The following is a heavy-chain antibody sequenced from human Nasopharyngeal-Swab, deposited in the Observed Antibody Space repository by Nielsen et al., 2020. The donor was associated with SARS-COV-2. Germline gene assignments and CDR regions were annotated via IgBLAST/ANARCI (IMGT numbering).Heavy chain of an antibody. CDR3: ARVQNYCSGGSCSTLDAFDI. D-gene: IGHD2-15*01. V-gene: IGHV3-33*01. Sequence: WIRQPPGKGLEWVEVIWYDGSNKYYADSVKGRFTISRDNSKNTLYLQMNSLRAEDTAVYYCARVQNYCSGGSCSTLDAFDIWGQGTMVTVSS. CDR2: IWYDGSNK. J-gene: IGHJ3*02.